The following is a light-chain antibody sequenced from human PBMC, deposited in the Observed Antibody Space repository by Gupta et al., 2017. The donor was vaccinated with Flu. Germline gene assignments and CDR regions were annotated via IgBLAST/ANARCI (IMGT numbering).Light chain of an antibody. CDR1: RTDIGSYDL. CDR3: SSYTRRSTPMI. CDR2: EVN. J-gene: IGLJ2*01. V-gene: IGLV2-14*02. Sequence: QSALTQPASVSGSPGQSLTISCTGTRTDIGSYDLVSWYQQHPGKAPRLIISEVNNRPSGVSNRFSGSKSGNTASLTISGLQAEDEADYYCSSYTRRSTPMIFGGGTKMTVL.